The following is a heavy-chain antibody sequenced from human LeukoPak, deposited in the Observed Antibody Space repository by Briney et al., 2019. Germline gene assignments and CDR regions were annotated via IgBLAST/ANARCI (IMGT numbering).Heavy chain of an antibody. D-gene: IGHD2-2*01. V-gene: IGHV4-34*01. J-gene: IGHJ6*02. Sequence: SETLSLTCAVYGGSFSGYYWSWIRQPPGKGLEWIGEINHSGSTNYNPSLKSRVTISVDTPKNQFSLKLSSVTAADTAVYYCARDVVVVPAAIHYGMDVWGQGTTVTVSS. CDR2: INHSGST. CDR3: ARDVVVVPAAIHYGMDV. CDR1: GGSFSGYY.